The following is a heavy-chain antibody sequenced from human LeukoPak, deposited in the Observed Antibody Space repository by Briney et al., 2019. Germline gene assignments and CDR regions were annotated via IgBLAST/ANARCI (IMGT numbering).Heavy chain of an antibody. Sequence: PGGSLRLSCAASGFTFSSYSMNWVRQAPGKGLEWVSYISSSSSTIYYADSVKGRFTISRDNAKNSLYLQMNSLRAEDTAVYYCARDLQVGATSPFDYWGQGTLVTVSS. V-gene: IGHV3-48*04. CDR2: ISSSSSTI. CDR1: GFTFSSYS. CDR3: ARDLQVGATSPFDY. D-gene: IGHD1-26*01. J-gene: IGHJ4*02.